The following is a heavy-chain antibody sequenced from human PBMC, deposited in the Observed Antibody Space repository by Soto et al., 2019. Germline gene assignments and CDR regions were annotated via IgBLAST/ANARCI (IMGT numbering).Heavy chain of an antibody. Sequence: QVQLQESGPGLVKPSQTLSLTCTVSGAYMRNDYYYWSWVRQKPGKDLEWIGHMHHSGRTHYNPSFKIRVAVSVDTSKNQFSLYLNSVTAADTAVYYCARWVEVSLDYFDSWGQGIPVTVSS. J-gene: IGHJ4*02. CDR1: GAYMRNDYYY. CDR2: MHHSGRT. V-gene: IGHV4-31*03. CDR3: ARWVEVSLDYFDS.